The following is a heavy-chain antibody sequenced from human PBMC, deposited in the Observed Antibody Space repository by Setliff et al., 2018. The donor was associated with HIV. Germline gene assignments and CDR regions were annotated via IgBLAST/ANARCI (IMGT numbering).Heavy chain of an antibody. J-gene: IGHJ4*03. CDR3: ARTDIEAGHNHFDY. Sequence: PSETLSLTCSVSGGSISNHYWSWIRQPPGKGLEWIGYIYYSGSTNYNPSLKSRVIISVDTSKSQFSLKLSSVTAADTAVYYCARTDIEAGHNHFDYWVPETLLVTVSS. V-gene: IGHV4-59*11. CDR2: IYYSGST. D-gene: IGHD5-12*01. CDR1: GGSISNHY.